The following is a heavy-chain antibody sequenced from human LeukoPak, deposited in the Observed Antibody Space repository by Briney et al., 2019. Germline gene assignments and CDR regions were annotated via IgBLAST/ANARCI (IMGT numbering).Heavy chain of an antibody. D-gene: IGHD3-16*01. V-gene: IGHV4-4*07. Sequence: PSETLSLTCTVSGGSISGYYWSWVRQPAGKGLEWIGRIYSSGSTNYNSSLNSRVTMSVDTSKNQFSLKLSSVTAADTAVYYCARWWEFGGVSPIWGQGTMVTVSS. CDR2: IYSSGST. CDR1: GGSISGYY. CDR3: ARWWEFGGVSPI. J-gene: IGHJ3*02.